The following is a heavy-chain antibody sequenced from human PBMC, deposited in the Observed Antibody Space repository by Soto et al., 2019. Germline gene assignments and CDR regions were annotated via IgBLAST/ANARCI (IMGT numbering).Heavy chain of an antibody. CDR2: IYHGGST. Sequence: PSETLSLTCSVSGGSIRGDNYYWGWIRQHPGKGLEWIGFIYHGGSTYYNPSLKSRATISVATSENQFSLKLNSVTAADTAVYFCARDGTFAYGSGRPTHLAYCGQGALVPVSS. J-gene: IGHJ4*01. V-gene: IGHV4-31*03. CDR1: GGSIRGDNYY. CDR3: ARDGTFAYGSGRPTHLAY. D-gene: IGHD3-10*01.